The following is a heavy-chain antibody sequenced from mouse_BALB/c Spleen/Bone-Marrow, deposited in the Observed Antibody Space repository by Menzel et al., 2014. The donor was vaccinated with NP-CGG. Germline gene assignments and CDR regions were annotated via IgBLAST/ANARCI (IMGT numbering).Heavy chain of an antibody. J-gene: IGHJ2*01. D-gene: IGHD4-1*01. V-gene: IGHV1S56*01. CDR1: GYTFTSYY. CDR3: AREANWNFDY. Sequence: QVQLQQSGPELVKPGASVRISCKAAGYTFTSYYIHWVKQRPGQGLEWIGWIYPGNVNTKYNEKFKGKATLTADKSSSTAYIQLSSLTSEDSAVYFCAREANWNFDYWGQGTTLTVPS. CDR2: IYPGNVNT.